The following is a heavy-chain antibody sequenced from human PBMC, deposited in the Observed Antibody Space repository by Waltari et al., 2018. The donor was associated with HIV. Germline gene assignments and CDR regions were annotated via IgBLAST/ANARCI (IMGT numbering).Heavy chain of an antibody. V-gene: IGHV3-7*01. CDR3: ARMIVVVVAATGAFES. D-gene: IGHD2-15*01. Sequence: EVQLVESGGGLVQPGGSLRLSCAASGFTFSTYWMSWVRQAPGKGLEWVANIKQDGSEKYYVDSVKDRFTISRDNAKNSLYLQMNSLRAEDTAVYYCARMIVVVVAATGAFESWGQGTMVTVS. CDR2: IKQDGSEK. J-gene: IGHJ3*02. CDR1: GFTFSTYW.